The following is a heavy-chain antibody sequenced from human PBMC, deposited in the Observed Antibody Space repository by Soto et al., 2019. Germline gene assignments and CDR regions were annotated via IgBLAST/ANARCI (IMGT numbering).Heavy chain of an antibody. CDR1: GGSISSSSYY. V-gene: IGHV4-39*01. D-gene: IGHD3-10*02. Sequence: SETLSLTCTVSGGSISSSSYYWGWIRQPPGKGLEWIGSIYYSGSTYYNPSLKSRVTISVDTSKNQFSLKLSSVTAADTAVYYCARHRSLFLELLYYGGWIDPWGQGTLVTVFS. CDR2: IYYSGST. CDR3: ARHRSLFLELLYYGGWIDP. J-gene: IGHJ5*02.